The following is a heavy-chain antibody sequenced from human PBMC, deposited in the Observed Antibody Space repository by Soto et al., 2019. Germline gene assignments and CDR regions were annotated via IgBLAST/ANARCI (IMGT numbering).Heavy chain of an antibody. CDR1: GFTFDDYG. V-gene: IGHV3-20*04. Sequence: GGSLRPSCAASGFTFDDYGMSWVRQGPGKGLEWVSGINWNGGSTGYADSVKGRFTISRDNAKNSLYLQMNSLRAEDTALYYCAREGGEMASHRYYYYGLDVWGQGTTVTVSS. D-gene: IGHD3-16*01. CDR2: INWNGGST. CDR3: AREGGEMASHRYYYYGLDV. J-gene: IGHJ6*02.